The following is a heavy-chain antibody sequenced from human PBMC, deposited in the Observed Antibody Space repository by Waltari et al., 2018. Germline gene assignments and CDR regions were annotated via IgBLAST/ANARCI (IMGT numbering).Heavy chain of an antibody. Sequence: EVQLVESGGGLVQPGGSLRLSCAASGFTLSSYSMNWVRPAPGKGLEWVSYISSSSSTIYYTDSVKGRFTISRDNAKNSLYLQMNSLRAEDTAVYYCARDGAASGPDFDYWGQGTLVTVSS. V-gene: IGHV3-48*01. CDR3: ARDGAASGPDFDY. J-gene: IGHJ4*02. D-gene: IGHD6-25*01. CDR1: GFTLSSYS. CDR2: ISSSSSTI.